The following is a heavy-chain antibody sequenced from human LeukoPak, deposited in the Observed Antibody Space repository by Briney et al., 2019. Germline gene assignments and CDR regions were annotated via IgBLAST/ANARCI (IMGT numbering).Heavy chain of an antibody. Sequence: GGSLRLSCAASGFTFSSYAMSWVRQAPGRRLEWVSSISGSGSTTDYSDSVKGRFTISRDNSKNTLYLQLNILRVEDTAIYYCAKDPSGPNWYFDLWSRGTLVAVSS. CDR3: AKDPSGPNWYFDL. J-gene: IGHJ2*01. CDR1: GFTFSSYA. V-gene: IGHV3-23*01. CDR2: ISGSGSTT. D-gene: IGHD1/OR15-1a*01.